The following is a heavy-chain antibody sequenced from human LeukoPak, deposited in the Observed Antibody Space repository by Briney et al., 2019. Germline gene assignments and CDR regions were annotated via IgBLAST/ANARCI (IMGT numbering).Heavy chain of an antibody. D-gene: IGHD4-17*01. CDR1: GGSISSGSYY. CDR3: ARAGDYGDYEYWFDP. CDR2: IYTSGST. Sequence: SETLSLTCTVSGGSISSGSYYWSWIRQPAGKGLEWIGRIYTSGSTNYNPSLKSRVTISVDTSKNQFSLKLSSVTAADTAVYYCARAGDYGDYEYWFDPWGQGTLVTVSS. V-gene: IGHV4-61*02. J-gene: IGHJ5*02.